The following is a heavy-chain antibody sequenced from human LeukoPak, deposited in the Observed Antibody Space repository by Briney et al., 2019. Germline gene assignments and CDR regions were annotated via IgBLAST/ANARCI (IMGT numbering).Heavy chain of an antibody. CDR2: INWNGGST. Sequence: GGSLRLSCAASGFTFDDYGMSWVRQAPGKGLEWVSGINWNGGSTGYADSVKGRFTISRDNAKNSLYLQMNSLRAEDTAAYYCAKDPLGIGPAFDIWGQGTMVSVSS. V-gene: IGHV3-20*04. CDR3: AKDPLGIGPAFDI. D-gene: IGHD7-27*01. J-gene: IGHJ3*02. CDR1: GFTFDDYG.